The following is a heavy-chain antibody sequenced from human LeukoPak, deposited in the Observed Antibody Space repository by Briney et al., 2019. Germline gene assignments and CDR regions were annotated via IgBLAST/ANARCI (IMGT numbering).Heavy chain of an antibody. CDR2: ISSSSYI. Sequence: PGGSLRLSCAASGFTFSSYSMNWVRQAPGKGLEWVSSISSSSYIYYADSVKGRFTISRDNAKNSLYLQMNSLRAEDTAVYYCARDPFDIVVVPAPRPNWLDPWGQGTLVTVSS. J-gene: IGHJ5*02. D-gene: IGHD2-2*01. V-gene: IGHV3-21*01. CDR3: ARDPFDIVVVPAPRPNWLDP. CDR1: GFTFSSYS.